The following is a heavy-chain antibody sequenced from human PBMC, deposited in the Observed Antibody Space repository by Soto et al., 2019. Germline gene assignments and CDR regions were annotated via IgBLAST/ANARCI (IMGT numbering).Heavy chain of an antibody. CDR3: ARVVEPYCSGGTCYPKSWFDP. V-gene: IGHV3-33*01. Sequence: GGSLRLSCAASGFTFSSYGMHWVRQAPDKGLEWVAVIWYDGSNKYYADSMKGRFTISRDNSKNTLYLQMNSLRAEDTAVYYCARVVEPYCSGGTCYPKSWFDPWGQGTLVTVSS. D-gene: IGHD2-15*01. J-gene: IGHJ5*02. CDR1: GFTFSSYG. CDR2: IWYDGSNK.